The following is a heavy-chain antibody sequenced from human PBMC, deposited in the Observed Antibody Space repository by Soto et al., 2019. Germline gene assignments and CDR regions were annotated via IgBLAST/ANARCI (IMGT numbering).Heavy chain of an antibody. D-gene: IGHD1-1*01. Sequence: QVHLVQSGAEVKKPGASVKVSCKGSGYGFTTYGITWVRQAPGQGLEWMAWISAHNGNTNYAQKLQGRVTVTRDTSTSTASMELRSLRSDDTAVYYCARVRYGDYWGQGALVTVSS. CDR3: ARVRYGDY. J-gene: IGHJ4*02. CDR2: ISAHNGNT. CDR1: GYGFTTYG. V-gene: IGHV1-18*01.